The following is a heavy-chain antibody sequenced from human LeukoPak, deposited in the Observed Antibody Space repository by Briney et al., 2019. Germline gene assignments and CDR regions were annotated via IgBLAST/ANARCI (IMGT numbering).Heavy chain of an antibody. J-gene: IGHJ4*02. Sequence: SETLSLTCTVSGGSISSGDYYWSWIRQPPGKGLEWIGYIYYSGSTYYNPSLKSRVTISVDTSKNQFSLKLSSVTAADTAVYYCARALGYYGSGSYYNEFVYWGQGTLVTVSS. CDR1: GGSISSGDYY. CDR3: ARALGYYGSGSYYNEFVY. CDR2: IYYSGST. D-gene: IGHD3-10*01. V-gene: IGHV4-30-4*01.